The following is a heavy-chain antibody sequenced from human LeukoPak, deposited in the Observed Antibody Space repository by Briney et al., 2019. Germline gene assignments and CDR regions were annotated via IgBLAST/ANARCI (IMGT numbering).Heavy chain of an antibody. J-gene: IGHJ4*02. CDR1: GYSISSGYY. V-gene: IGHV4-38-2*01. Sequence: PSETLSLICAVSGYSISSGYYWGWIRQPAGNGLEWIGSIYHSGSTYYNPSLKSRVTISVDTSKNQFSLKLSSVTAADTAVYYCARRSENSSGYYFAYYFDYWGQGTLVTVSS. D-gene: IGHD3-22*01. CDR2: IYHSGST. CDR3: ARRSENSSGYYFAYYFDY.